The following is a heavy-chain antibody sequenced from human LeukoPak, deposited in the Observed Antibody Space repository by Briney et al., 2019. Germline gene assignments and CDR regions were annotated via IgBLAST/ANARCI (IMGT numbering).Heavy chain of an antibody. CDR1: GGSFSGYY. CDR2: INRSGST. Sequence: PSETLSLTCAVYGGSFSGYYWSWIRQPPGKGLEWIGEINRSGSTNYNPSLKSRVTISVDTSKNQFSLKLSSVTAADTAVYYCARGGPYCSSTSCSYSHFDYWGQGTLVTVSS. V-gene: IGHV4-34*01. D-gene: IGHD2-2*01. J-gene: IGHJ4*02. CDR3: ARGGPYCSSTSCSYSHFDY.